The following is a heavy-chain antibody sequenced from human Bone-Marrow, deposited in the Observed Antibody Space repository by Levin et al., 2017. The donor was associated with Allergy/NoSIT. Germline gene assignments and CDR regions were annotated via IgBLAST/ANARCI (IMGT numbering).Heavy chain of an antibody. CDR3: AKDDFDFWSGYYETHHMDV. CDR1: GFTFSSYD. CDR2: ISYDGNNQ. Sequence: PGGSLRLSCAASGFTFSSYDMHWVRQAPGKGLEWVAVISYDGNNQYYADSVKGRFTISRDNSKNTLYLQMNSLRTEDPAVYYWAKDDFDFWSGYYETHHMDVRGKGTTVTVSS. D-gene: IGHD3-3*01. V-gene: IGHV3-30*18. J-gene: IGHJ6*03.